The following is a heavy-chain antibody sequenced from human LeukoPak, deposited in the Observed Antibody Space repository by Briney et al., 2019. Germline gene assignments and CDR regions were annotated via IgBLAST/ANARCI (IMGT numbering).Heavy chain of an antibody. CDR3: ARFSPRAMGNYLDF. Sequence: SETLSLTCAVSGGSISSGSYSWSWIRQPPGKGLEWIGYIYPRGGTYYNPSLKSRVILSLDKSTNQFSLNLSSVTAADTAVYYCARFSPRAMGNYLDFWGQGTLVTVSS. J-gene: IGHJ4*02. D-gene: IGHD7-27*01. V-gene: IGHV4-30-2*01. CDR1: GGSISSGSYS. CDR2: IYPRGGT.